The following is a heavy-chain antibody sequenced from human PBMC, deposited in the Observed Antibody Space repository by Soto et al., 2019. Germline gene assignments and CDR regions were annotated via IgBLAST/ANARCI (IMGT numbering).Heavy chain of an antibody. D-gene: IGHD2-15*01. CDR3: AKDLGLGGGSCSGD. CDR2: ISGSGENT. V-gene: IGHV3-23*01. Sequence: EVQLLESGGGLVQPGGYLRLYCAASGVTFSSYAMGWVRQAPGKGLEWVAAISGSGENTYHPDSVKGRFTISRDNSKNTLVLQMNSLRAEDTAVYYCAKDLGLGGGSCSGDWGQRTLVTVSS. CDR1: GVTFSSYA. J-gene: IGHJ4*02.